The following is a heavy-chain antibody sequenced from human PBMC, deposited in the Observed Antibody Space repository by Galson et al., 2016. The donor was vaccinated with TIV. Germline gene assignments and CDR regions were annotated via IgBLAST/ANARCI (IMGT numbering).Heavy chain of an antibody. J-gene: IGHJ6*02. Sequence: SVKVSCKASGYTFTGYYMHWVRQAPGQGLEWMRWINPDSGDTNSAQEFQGRVTMTRDTSITTAYMDVSSLGPDDTAVYFCARALNYGMDVWGQGTTVTVSS. V-gene: IGHV1-2*02. CDR3: ARALNYGMDV. CDR1: GYTFTGYY. D-gene: IGHD3-10*01. CDR2: INPDSGDT.